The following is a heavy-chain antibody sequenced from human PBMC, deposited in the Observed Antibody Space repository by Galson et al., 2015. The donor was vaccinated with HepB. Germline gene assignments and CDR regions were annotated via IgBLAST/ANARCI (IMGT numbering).Heavy chain of an antibody. CDR2: ISGSGGST. J-gene: IGHJ4*02. CDR3: AKDFQNQDCSGGSCYGFDY. Sequence: SLRLSCAASGFTFSSYAMSWVRQAPGKGLEWVSAISGSGGSTYYADSVKGRFTISRDNSKNTLYLQMNSLRAEDTAVYYCAKDFQNQDCSGGSCYGFDYWGRGTLVTVSS. CDR1: GFTFSSYA. V-gene: IGHV3-23*01. D-gene: IGHD2-15*01.